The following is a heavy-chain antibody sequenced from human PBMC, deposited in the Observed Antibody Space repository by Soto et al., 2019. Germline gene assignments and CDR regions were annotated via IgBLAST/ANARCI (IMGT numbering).Heavy chain of an antibody. V-gene: IGHV3-23*01. CDR2: ISGSGGST. CDR1: GFTFSSYA. D-gene: IGHD3-10*01. J-gene: IGHJ6*02. CDR3: ATGITMVRGAERRYYCYYYGMDV. Sequence: GGSLRLSCAASGFTFSSYAMSWVRQAPGKGLEWVSAISGSGGSTYYADSVKGRFTISRDNSKNTLYLQMNSLRAEDTAVYYCATGITMVRGAERRYYCYYYGMDVWGQGTTVTVSS.